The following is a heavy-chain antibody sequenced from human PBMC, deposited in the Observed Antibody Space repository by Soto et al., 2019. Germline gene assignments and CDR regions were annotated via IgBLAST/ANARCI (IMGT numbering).Heavy chain of an antibody. D-gene: IGHD5-12*01. CDR1: GYTFSNYV. V-gene: IGHV1-18*01. CDR2: MRGYNGNT. J-gene: IGHJ4*02. Sequence: ASVTVSCKASGYTFSNYVIAWLRQAPGQGLEWMPWMRGYNGNTHYAQNFQDRIIMTIDTTTGTAYMELRSLRSDDTAVYYCARQKYGGRANYKAFNYGGQGPLVTVSS. CDR3: ARQKYGGRANYKAFNY.